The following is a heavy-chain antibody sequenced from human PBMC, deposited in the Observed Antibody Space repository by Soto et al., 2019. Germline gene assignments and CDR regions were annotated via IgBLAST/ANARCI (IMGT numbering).Heavy chain of an antibody. D-gene: IGHD3-9*01. V-gene: IGHV3-33*05. J-gene: IGHJ3*01. CDR1: GFTFSNHI. Sequence: PGGSLILSCAVSGFTFSNHIMHWVRQAPGKGPEWVALISSDGSNRYYADSVKGRFTISRDNAENSLYLQMDSLRAEDTAVYYCARNYDILTAGIFDSWGPGTLVTVSS. CDR2: ISSDGSNR. CDR3: ARNYDILTAGIFDS.